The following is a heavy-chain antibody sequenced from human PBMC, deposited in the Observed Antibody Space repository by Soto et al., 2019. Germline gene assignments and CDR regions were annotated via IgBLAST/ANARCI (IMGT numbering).Heavy chain of an antibody. CDR1: GFTFSDYY. CDR3: ARDGYDILTGYLDYYYYMDV. V-gene: IGHV3-11*01. CDR2: ISSSGSTI. D-gene: IGHD3-9*01. J-gene: IGHJ6*03. Sequence: GGSLRLSCAASGFTFSDYYMSWIRQAPGKGLEWVSYISSSGSTIYYADSVKGRFTISRDNAKNSLYLQMNSLRAEDTAVYYCARDGYDILTGYLDYYYYMDVWGKGTTVTVSS.